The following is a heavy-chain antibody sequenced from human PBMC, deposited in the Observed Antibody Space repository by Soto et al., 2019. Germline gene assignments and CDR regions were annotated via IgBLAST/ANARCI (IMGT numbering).Heavy chain of an antibody. CDR3: ARSDGYHFNWLDS. D-gene: IGHD2-21*01. CDR2: MNPNSNNT. Sequence: QVQLVQSGAEVKTPGASVKVSCKASGYTFASYDMNWVRQAPGQGLEWMGWMNPNSNNTGYAQKFQGRLTMTRDIALSIAYMELSILRNEDTAVYYCARSDGYHFNWLDSWGQGTLVTVSA. V-gene: IGHV1-8*01. CDR1: GYTFASYD. J-gene: IGHJ5*01.